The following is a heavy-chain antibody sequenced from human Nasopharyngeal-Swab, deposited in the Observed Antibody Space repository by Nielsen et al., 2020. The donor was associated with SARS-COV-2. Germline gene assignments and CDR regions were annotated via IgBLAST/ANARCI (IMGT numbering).Heavy chain of an antibody. Sequence: GGSLRLSCAPSGFTLSSYWMHWVRQAPGKGRSWVSRINPDGNTINYADSVKGRFTISRDTAKNTLYLQMSSLRVEDTAVYYCTRDTFGPTDSWGQGTLVTVSS. CDR1: GFTLSSYW. CDR2: INPDGNTI. D-gene: IGHD2/OR15-2a*01. V-gene: IGHV3-74*01. CDR3: TRDTFGPTDS. J-gene: IGHJ4*02.